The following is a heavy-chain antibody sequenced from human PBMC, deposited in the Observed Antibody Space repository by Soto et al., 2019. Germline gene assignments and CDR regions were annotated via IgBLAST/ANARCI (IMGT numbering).Heavy chain of an antibody. J-gene: IGHJ6*02. V-gene: IGHV4-59*01. CDR3: ERGPAMKNGYGMDV. D-gene: IGHD2-2*01. CDR1: GDSISGSY. CDR2: IYYTGTT. Sequence: SETLSLTCTVSGDSISGSYWAWIRQSPGKGLEWIGYIYYTGTTNYNPSLQSRVTISLDTSKKQFSLKLTSVTAADTAVYYCERGPAMKNGYGMDVWGQGTTVTVSS.